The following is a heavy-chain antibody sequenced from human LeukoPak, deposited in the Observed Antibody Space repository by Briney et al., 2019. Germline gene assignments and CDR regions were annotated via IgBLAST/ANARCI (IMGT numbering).Heavy chain of an antibody. CDR2: INHSGST. Sequence: TSETLSLTCAVYGGSFSGYYWSWIRQPPGKGLEWIGEINHSGSTNYNPSLKSRVTISVDTSKNQFSLKLSSVAAADTTVYYCARRVLRFLEWLSHPNGDWFDPWGQGTLVTVSS. CDR3: ARRVLRFLEWLSHPNGDWFDP. V-gene: IGHV4-34*01. D-gene: IGHD3-3*01. J-gene: IGHJ5*02. CDR1: GGSFSGYY.